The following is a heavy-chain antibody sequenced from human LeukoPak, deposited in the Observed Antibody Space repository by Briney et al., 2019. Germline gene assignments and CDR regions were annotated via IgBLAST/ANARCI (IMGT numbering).Heavy chain of an antibody. V-gene: IGHV3-48*03. Sequence: PGGSLILSCAAYGFTFGYYEMNWVRQAPGKGLEWVSYISSSGSTIYYADSVKGRFTISRDNAKNSLYLQMNSLRAEDTAVYYCAELGITMIGGVWGKGTTVTISS. D-gene: IGHD3-10*02. CDR2: ISSSGSTI. CDR1: GFTFGYYE. CDR3: AELGITMIGGV. J-gene: IGHJ6*04.